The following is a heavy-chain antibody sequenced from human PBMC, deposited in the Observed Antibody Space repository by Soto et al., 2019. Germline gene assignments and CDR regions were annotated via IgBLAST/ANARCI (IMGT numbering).Heavy chain of an antibody. Sequence: QITLKESGPTLVKPTQTLTLTCTFSGFSLSTIGVGVGWIRQPPGKALEWLALIYWDDDKRYNPFLKSRLTITKDTSKNQVVLTMTNMDPVDTATYYCAHINIHGGLSDYWGQGTLVTVSS. J-gene: IGHJ4*02. V-gene: IGHV2-5*02. CDR2: IYWDDDK. D-gene: IGHD3-10*01. CDR3: AHINIHGGLSDY. CDR1: GFSLSTIGVG.